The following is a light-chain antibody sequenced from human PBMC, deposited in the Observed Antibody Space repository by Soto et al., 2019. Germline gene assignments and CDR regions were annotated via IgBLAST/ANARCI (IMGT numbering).Light chain of an antibody. CDR1: TSNIGAGYD. V-gene: IGLV1-40*01. CDR3: CSYAGSYTLYV. J-gene: IGLJ1*01. Sequence: QSVLTQPPSVSGAPGQRVTISCTGSTSNIGAGYDVHWYQQLPGTAPKLLIYAIPKRPSGVPDRFSGSKSDNTASLTISGLQAEDEADYYCCSYAGSYTLYVFGTGTKVTVL. CDR2: AIP.